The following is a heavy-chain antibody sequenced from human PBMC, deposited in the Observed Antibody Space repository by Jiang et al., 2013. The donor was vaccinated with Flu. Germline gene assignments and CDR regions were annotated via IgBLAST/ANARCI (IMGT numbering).Heavy chain of an antibody. D-gene: IGHD3-22*01. CDR1: GFTFSDYY. CDR2: ISSSGSTI. V-gene: IGHV3-11*01. Sequence: VQLLESGGGVVQPGKSLRLSCAASGFTFSDYYMSWIRQAPGKGLEWVSYISSSGSTIYYADSVKGRFTISRDNAKNSLYLQMNSLRAEDTAVYYCARLRDDSSGYYYYDYWAREPWSPSPQ. CDR3: ARLRDDSSGYYYYDY. J-gene: IGHJ4*02.